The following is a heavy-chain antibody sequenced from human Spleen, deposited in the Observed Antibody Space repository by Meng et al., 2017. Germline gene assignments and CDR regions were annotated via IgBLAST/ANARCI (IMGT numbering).Heavy chain of an antibody. J-gene: IGHJ4*02. Sequence: QERLRQRGAGIVKPSETLSLTCVVSRGSFSDCCWSWIRQPPAKVLEWIGEINHSGSTNYNPSLESRATISVDTSQNNLSLKLSYVTAADSAVYYCARGPTTMAHDFDYWGQGTLVTASS. CDR2: INHSGST. CDR3: ARGPTTMAHDFDY. CDR1: RGSFSDCC. V-gene: IGHV4-34*01. D-gene: IGHD4-11*01.